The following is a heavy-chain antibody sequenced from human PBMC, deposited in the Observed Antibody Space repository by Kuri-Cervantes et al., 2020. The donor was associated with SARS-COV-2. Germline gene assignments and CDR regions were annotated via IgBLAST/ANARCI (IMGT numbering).Heavy chain of an antibody. CDR1: GYIFTEYY. CDR3: ARDEGVLRFLEWLPLGDAFDI. Sequence: GESLKISCKASGYIFTEYYMHWVRQAPGQGLEWMGWINPNSGGTNYTQRFQGRVTMTRDTSISTAYMELRSLRSDDTAVYYCARDEGVLRFLEWLPLGDAFDIWGQGTMVTVSS. V-gene: IGHV1-2*02. CDR2: INPNSGGT. J-gene: IGHJ3*02. D-gene: IGHD3-3*01.